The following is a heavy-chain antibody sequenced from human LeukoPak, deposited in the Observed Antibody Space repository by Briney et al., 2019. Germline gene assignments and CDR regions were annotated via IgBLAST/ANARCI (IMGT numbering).Heavy chain of an antibody. CDR3: ARGQGTVTTH. V-gene: IGHV4-34*01. D-gene: IGHD4-17*01. J-gene: IGHJ4*02. CDR1: GGSFSGYY. Sequence: SETLSLTCGVYGGSFSGYYWSWIRQPPGKGLEWIGEINHSGSTNYNPSLKSRVTISVDTSKNQFSLKLSSVTAADTAVYYCARGQGTVTTHWGQGTLVTVSS. CDR2: INHSGST.